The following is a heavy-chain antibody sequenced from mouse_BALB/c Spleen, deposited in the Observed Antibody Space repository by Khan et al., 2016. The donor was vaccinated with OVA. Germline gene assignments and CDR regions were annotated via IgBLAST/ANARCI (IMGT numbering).Heavy chain of an antibody. CDR2: ISSAGSYT. V-gene: IGHV5-6*01. CDR3: ARRGYDEAWFAY. Sequence: EVELVESGGDLVKPGGSLKLSCAASGFTFSNYDMSWVSQTPDKRLEWVATISSAGSYTYYPDSVKGRFTLSRDTAKNTLSLQMSSVKSEDTASYYCARRGYDEAWFAYWGQGTLVTVSA. CDR1: GFTFSNYD. J-gene: IGHJ3*01. D-gene: IGHD2-2*01.